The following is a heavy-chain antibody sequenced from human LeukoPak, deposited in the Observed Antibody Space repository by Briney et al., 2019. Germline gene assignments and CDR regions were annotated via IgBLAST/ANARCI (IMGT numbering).Heavy chain of an antibody. Sequence: GASVKVSCKASGYTFTGYYMHWVRQAPGQGLEWMGWINPNSGGTNYAQKFQGRVTMTRDTSISTAYMELSRLRSDDTAVYYCARDSYCDSSGYYSSEYFQHWGQGTLVTVSS. CDR3: ARDSYCDSSGYYSSEYFQH. V-gene: IGHV1-2*02. D-gene: IGHD3-22*01. CDR1: GYTFTGYY. J-gene: IGHJ1*01. CDR2: INPNSGGT.